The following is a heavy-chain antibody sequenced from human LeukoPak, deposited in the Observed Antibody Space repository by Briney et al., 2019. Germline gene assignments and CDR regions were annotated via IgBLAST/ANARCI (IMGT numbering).Heavy chain of an antibody. CDR1: GFTFSSYA. D-gene: IGHD5-18*01. V-gene: IGHV3-23*01. CDR2: ISGSGGST. CDR3: AKDPRGYSYGYFDY. J-gene: IGHJ4*02. Sequence: GGSLRLSCAASGFTFSSYAMSWVRQAPGKGLEWVSAISGSGGSTYYADSVKGRFTIPRDNSKNTLYLQMNSLRAEDTAVYYCAKDPRGYSYGYFDYWGQGTLVTVSS.